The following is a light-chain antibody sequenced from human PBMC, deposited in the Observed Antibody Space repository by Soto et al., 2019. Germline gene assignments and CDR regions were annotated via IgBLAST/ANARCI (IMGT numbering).Light chain of an antibody. V-gene: IGLV2-8*01. CDR3: SSYVGNNNHHA. CDR2: EVS. CDR1: SSDVGFYDY. Sequence: QSALTQPPSASGSPGQSVTVSCTGTSSDVGFYDYVSWYQQHPGKAPKLIIYEVSKRPSGVPDRFSGSKSGNSASLTVSGLKAEDEADYYCSSYVGNNNHHAFGTGTKVTVL. J-gene: IGLJ1*01.